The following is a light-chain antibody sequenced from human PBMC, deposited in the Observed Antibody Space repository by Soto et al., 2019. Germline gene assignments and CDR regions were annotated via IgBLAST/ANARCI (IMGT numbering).Light chain of an antibody. CDR2: GAS. V-gene: IGKV3-20*01. CDR1: QSISSSY. CDR3: QQCSNAPGYT. Sequence: EIVLTQSPGTLSLSPGERATLSCRASQSISSSYLAWYQQKPGQAPRLLIYGASSRATGIPDRFSGSGSGTDFTLTISRLEPEDFAVYYCQQCSNAPGYTFGQGTRLQIK. J-gene: IGKJ2*01.